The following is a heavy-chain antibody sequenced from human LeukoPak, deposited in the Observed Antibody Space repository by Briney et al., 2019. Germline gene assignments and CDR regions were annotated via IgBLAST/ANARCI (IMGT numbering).Heavy chain of an antibody. J-gene: IGHJ4*02. CDR2: ISSSSSYI. CDR1: GFTFSSYA. D-gene: IGHD5-12*01. V-gene: IGHV3-21*01. Sequence: GGSLRLSCAASGFTFSSYAITWVRQAPGKGLEWVSSISSSSSYIYYADSVKGRFTISRDNAKNSLYLQMNSLRAEDTAVYYCARDHLGSVATTQFDYWGQGTLVTVSS. CDR3: ARDHLGSVATTQFDY.